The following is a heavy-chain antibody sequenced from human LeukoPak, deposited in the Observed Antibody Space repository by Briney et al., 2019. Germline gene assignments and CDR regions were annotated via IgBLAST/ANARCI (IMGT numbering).Heavy chain of an antibody. D-gene: IGHD3-3*01. CDR2: INPNSGGT. J-gene: IGHJ4*02. CDR3: ARGDFWSGYYDY. CDR1: GYTFTGYY. V-gene: IGHV1-2*02. Sequence: ASVKVSCKASGYTFTGYYMHRVRQAPGQGLEWMGWINPNSGGTNYAQKFQGRVTMTRDTSISTAYMELSRLRSDDTAVYYCARGDFWSGYYDYWGQGTLVTVSS.